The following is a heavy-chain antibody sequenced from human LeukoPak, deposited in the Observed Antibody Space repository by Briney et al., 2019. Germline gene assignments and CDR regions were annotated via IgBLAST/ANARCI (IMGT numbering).Heavy chain of an antibody. J-gene: IGHJ6*02. CDR3: ARGSGTYYNPYYYGMDV. Sequence: PSETLSLTCTVSGGSISSYYWSWIRQPAGKGLEWIGRIYTSGNTYYNPSLKSRVAMSVDTSKNQFSLKLSSVTAADTAVYYCARGSGTYYNPYYYGMDVWGQGTTVTVSS. V-gene: IGHV4-4*07. CDR2: IYTSGNT. D-gene: IGHD3-10*01. CDR1: GGSISSYY.